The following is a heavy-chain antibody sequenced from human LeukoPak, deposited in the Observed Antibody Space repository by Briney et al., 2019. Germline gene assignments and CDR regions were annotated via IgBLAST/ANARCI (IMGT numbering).Heavy chain of an antibody. CDR3: ARDGVPSGSYDSHVDY. D-gene: IGHD3-10*01. CDR1: GFTFSSYW. CDR2: IKQDGSEK. J-gene: IGHJ4*02. Sequence: PGGSLRLSCAASGFTFSSYWMSWVRQAPGKGLEWVANIKQDGSEKYYVDSVKGRFTISRDNAKNSLYLQMNSLRAEDTAVYYCARDGVPSGSYDSHVDYWGQGTLVTVSS. V-gene: IGHV3-7*01.